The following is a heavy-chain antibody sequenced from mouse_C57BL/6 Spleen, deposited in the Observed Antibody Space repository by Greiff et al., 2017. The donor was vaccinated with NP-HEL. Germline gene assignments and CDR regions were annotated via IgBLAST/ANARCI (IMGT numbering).Heavy chain of an antibody. CDR2: IDPETGGT. CDR1: GYTFTDYE. CDR3: TTFAY. J-gene: IGHJ3*01. Sequence: VQLQQSGAELVRPGASVTLSCKASGYTFTDYEMHWVKQTPVHGLEWIGAIDPETGGTAYNQKFKGKAILTADISSSTAYMELRSLTSEDSAVYYCTTFAYWGQGTLVTVSA. V-gene: IGHV1-15*01.